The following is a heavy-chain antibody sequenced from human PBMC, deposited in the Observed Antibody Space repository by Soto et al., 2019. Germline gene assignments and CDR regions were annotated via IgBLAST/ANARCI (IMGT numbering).Heavy chain of an antibody. CDR3: ATLEYSGSYSSAFDI. CDR1: GYTFTSYG. J-gene: IGHJ3*02. V-gene: IGHV1-18*01. CDR2: ISAYNGNT. D-gene: IGHD1-26*01. Sequence: QVQLVQSGAEVKKPGASVKVSCKASGYTFTSYGITWVRQAPGQGLEWMGWISAYNGNTNYAQKLKGRVTMTTDTSTSTAYRELRSLRSDDTAVYYCATLEYSGSYSSAFDIWGQGTMVTVSS.